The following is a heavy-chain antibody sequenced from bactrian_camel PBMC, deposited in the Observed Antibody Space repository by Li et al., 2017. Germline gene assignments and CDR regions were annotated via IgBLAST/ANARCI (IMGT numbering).Heavy chain of an antibody. CDR2: IDSYGNI. CDR1: GDTFSTFC. CDR3: AAEPNRRCYTFDFTY. Sequence: HVQLVESGGGSVQSGGSLRLSCLGSGDTFSTFCMGWFRQAPGKLREGVASIDSYGNIRYADSVKGRFTISKDSADKSLLLQMDDLKPEDSAVYYCAAEPNRRCYTFDFTYLGQGTQVTVS. V-gene: IGHV3S53*01. J-gene: IGHJ4*01. D-gene: IGHD2*01.